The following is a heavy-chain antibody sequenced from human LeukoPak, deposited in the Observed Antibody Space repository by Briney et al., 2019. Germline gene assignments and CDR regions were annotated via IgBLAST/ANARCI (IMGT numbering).Heavy chain of an antibody. D-gene: IGHD6-19*01. V-gene: IGHV4-61*01. J-gene: IGHJ4*02. Sequence: PSETLSLTCAVSGGSVSSDSHSWSWIRQSPGKGLEFFGHIYYTGSTNYNPSLKSRVTISVDTSKNQFSLKVRSVTAADTAVYFCARVGGSGWLDFWGQGTLVTVSS. CDR3: ARVGGSGWLDF. CDR1: GGSVSSDSHS. CDR2: IYYTGST.